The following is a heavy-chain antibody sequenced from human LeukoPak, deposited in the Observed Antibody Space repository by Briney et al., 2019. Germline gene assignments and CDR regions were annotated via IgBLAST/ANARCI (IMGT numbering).Heavy chain of an antibody. V-gene: IGHV4-30-2*01. CDR3: ARGHVRYFDWSIGDL. CDR2: IYHSGST. J-gene: IGHJ2*01. Sequence: PSETLSLTCTVSGGSISSGGYYWSWIRQPPGKGLGWIGYIYHSGSTYYNPSLKSRVTISVDRSKNQFSLKQSSVTAADTAVYYCARGHVRYFDWSIGDLWGRGTLVTVSS. CDR1: GGSISSGGYY. D-gene: IGHD3-9*01.